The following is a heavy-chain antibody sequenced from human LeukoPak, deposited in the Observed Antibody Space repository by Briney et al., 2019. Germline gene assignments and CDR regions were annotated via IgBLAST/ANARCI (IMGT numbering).Heavy chain of an antibody. J-gene: IGHJ6*03. CDR2: INPNSGGT. D-gene: IGHD3-10*01. CDR1: GYTFTGYY. Sequence: ASVKVSCKASGYTFTGYYMHWVRQAPGRGLAWMGWINPNSGGTNYAQKFQGRVTMTRDTSISTAYMELSRLRSDDTAVYYCAREMSLTMVRGEDYYYYYMDVWGKGTTVTVSS. V-gene: IGHV1-2*02. CDR3: AREMSLTMVRGEDYYYYYMDV.